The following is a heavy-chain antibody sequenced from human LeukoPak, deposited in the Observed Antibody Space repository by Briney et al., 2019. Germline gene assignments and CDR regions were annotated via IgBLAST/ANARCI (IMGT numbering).Heavy chain of an antibody. CDR2: IYYSGST. Sequence: SETLSLTCTVSGGSISSGDYYWSSIRQPPGKGLEWIGYIYYSGSTYYNPSLKSRVTISVDTSKNQFSLKLSSVTAADTAVYYCARVDTAMVTLGYWGQGTLVTVSS. CDR3: ARVDTAMVTLGY. V-gene: IGHV4-30-4*01. CDR1: GGSISSGDYY. D-gene: IGHD5-18*01. J-gene: IGHJ4*02.